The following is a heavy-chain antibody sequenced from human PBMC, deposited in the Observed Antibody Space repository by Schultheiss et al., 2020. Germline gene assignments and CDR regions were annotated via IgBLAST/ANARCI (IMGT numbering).Heavy chain of an antibody. J-gene: IGHJ6*02. Sequence: ASVKVSCKASGYTFTSYGISWVRQAPGQGLEWMGWISAYNGNTNYAQKLQGRVTITADESTSTAYMELSSLRSEDTAVYYCAREWERQHYYYYGMDVWGQGTTFTVSS. CDR1: GYTFTSYG. V-gene: IGHV1-18*01. CDR2: ISAYNGNT. D-gene: IGHD1-26*01. CDR3: AREWERQHYYYYGMDV.